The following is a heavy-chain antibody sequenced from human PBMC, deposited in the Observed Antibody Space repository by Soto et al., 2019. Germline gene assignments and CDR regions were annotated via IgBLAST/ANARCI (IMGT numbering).Heavy chain of an antibody. J-gene: IGHJ6*02. CDR3: AGRLPHDYGDFWGNDYYYYYGMDV. Sequence: PSETLSLTCTVSGGSVSSGSYYWSWIRQPPGKGLEWIGYFYYSGSTNYNPSLKSRVTISVDTSKNQFSPKLSSVTAADTAVYYCAGRLPHDYGDFWGNDYYYYYGMDVWGQGTTVTVSS. D-gene: IGHD4-17*01. CDR2: FYYSGST. CDR1: GGSVSSGSYY. V-gene: IGHV4-61*01.